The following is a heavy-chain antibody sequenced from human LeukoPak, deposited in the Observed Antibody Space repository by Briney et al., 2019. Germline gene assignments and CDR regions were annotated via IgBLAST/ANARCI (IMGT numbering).Heavy chain of an antibody. V-gene: IGHV3-11*04. D-gene: IGHD3-10*01. CDR2: ISSSSSTI. J-gene: IGHJ4*02. CDR1: GYSIRSGYQ. Sequence: LSLTCSVSGYSIRSGYQWGWIRQAPGKGLEWVSYISSSSSTIYYADSVKGRFTISRDNAKNTLYLQMNSLRAEDTAVYYCARSGASDYWGQGTLVTVSS. CDR3: ARSGASDY.